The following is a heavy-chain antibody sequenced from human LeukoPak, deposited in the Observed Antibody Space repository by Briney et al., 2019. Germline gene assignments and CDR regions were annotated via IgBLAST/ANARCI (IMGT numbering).Heavy chain of an antibody. D-gene: IGHD4-17*01. V-gene: IGHV3-74*01. J-gene: IGHJ2*01. CDR2: INDDGGST. CDR1: GFTFGTYW. Sequence: GGSLRLSCAASGFTFGTYWMHWVRQAPGKGLLGVSRINDDGGSTSYADSVKGRFTISRDNAKNTLYLQMNSLRAEDTAVYYCARDLQATVTTNGWGFDLWGRGTLVTVSS. CDR3: ARDLQATVTTNGWGFDL.